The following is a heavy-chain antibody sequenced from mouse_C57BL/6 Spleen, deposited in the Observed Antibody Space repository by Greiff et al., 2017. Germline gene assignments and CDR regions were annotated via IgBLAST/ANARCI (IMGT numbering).Heavy chain of an antibody. CDR1: GFTFSDYG. CDR2: ISSGSSTI. D-gene: IGHD2-3*01. CDR3: ARNSFYDGYYDWYFDV. Sequence: DVQLVESGGGLVKPGGSLKLSCAASGFTFSDYGMHWVRQAPEKGLEWVAYISSGSSTIYYADTVQGRITISRDNAKTTLFLQMTSLRSEYTAMYYCARNSFYDGYYDWYFDVWGTGTTVTVSS. J-gene: IGHJ1*03. V-gene: IGHV5-17*01.